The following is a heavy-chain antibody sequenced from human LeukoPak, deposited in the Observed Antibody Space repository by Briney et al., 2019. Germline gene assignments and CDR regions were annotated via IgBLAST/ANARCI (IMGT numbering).Heavy chain of an antibody. Sequence: ASVKVSCKASGYTFTSYYMHWVRQAPGQGLEWMGIINPSGGSTSYAQKFQGRVTMIRDTSTSTVYMELSSLRSEDTAVYYCARDMGYCSGGSCYVYYYYGMDVWGQGTTVTVSS. D-gene: IGHD2-15*01. CDR1: GYTFTSYY. V-gene: IGHV1-46*01. CDR3: ARDMGYCSGGSCYVYYYYGMDV. J-gene: IGHJ6*02. CDR2: INPSGGST.